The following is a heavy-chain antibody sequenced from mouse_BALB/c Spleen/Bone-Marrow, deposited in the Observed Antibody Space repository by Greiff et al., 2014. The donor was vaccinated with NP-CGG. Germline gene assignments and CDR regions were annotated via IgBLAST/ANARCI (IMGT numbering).Heavy chain of an antibody. CDR2: IYPANGNT. V-gene: IGHV14-3*02. D-gene: IGHD1-3*01. Sequence: EVKLMESGAELVKPGASVKLSCTASGFNIIYAYIHWVKRRPEQGLEWIGRIYPANGNTNYDRKFQGKATITADTSSNTAYLHLNSLTSEDTAVYYCARSPGEVNYWGQGTLVTVSA. CDR1: GFNIIYAY. CDR3: ARSPGEVNY. J-gene: IGHJ3*01.